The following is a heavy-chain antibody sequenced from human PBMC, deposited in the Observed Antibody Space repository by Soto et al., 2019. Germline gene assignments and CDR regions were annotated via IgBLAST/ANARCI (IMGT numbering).Heavy chain of an antibody. Sequence: QAQLVQSGAEVKKPGASVKVSCQAGGYTFADYGISWVRQAPGQGLEWVGWIGPYNGNTNYAQNLQDRVTMTTDTSTNTAYMELRILRSDDTALYYCARCYCTVGSCYTCWHFDRWGRGTLLTVSS. J-gene: IGHJ2*01. CDR1: GYTFADYG. CDR3: ARCYCTVGSCYTCWHFDR. D-gene: IGHD2-15*01. CDR2: IGPYNGNT. V-gene: IGHV1-18*01.